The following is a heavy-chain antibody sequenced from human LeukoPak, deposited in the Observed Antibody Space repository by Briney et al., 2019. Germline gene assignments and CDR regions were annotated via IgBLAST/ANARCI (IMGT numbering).Heavy chain of an antibody. V-gene: IGHV3-7*01. Sequence: GGSLRLSCAASGFTLNSYLMRWVRQAPGRGLEGVASIKKDGSEESYLDSVKGRFTVSRDNAKNSLYLQMNSPRGEDTAVYYCARSNPNRNALDLWGQGTMVTMSS. J-gene: IGHJ3*01. CDR1: GFTLNSYL. D-gene: IGHD1-14*01. CDR3: ARSNPNRNALDL. CDR2: IKKDGSEE.